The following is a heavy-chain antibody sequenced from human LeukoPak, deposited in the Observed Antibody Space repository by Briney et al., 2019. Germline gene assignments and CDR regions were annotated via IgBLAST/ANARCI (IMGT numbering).Heavy chain of an antibody. V-gene: IGHV1-2*02. CDR3: ARGVYCSSTSCYSGLGYYYYYMDV. D-gene: IGHD2-2*02. Sequence: ASMKVSCKTSGYTFTGHYIHWVRQAPGQGLEWMGCINPNSGVTNYVQKFQGRVAMTRDTSIRAAYMELSRLTSDDTAVYYCARGVYCSSTSCYSGLGYYYYYMDVWGKGTTVTVSS. CDR2: INPNSGVT. J-gene: IGHJ6*03. CDR1: GYTFTGHY.